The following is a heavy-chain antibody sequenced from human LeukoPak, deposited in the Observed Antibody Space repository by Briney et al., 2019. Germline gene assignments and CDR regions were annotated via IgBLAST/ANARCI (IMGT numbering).Heavy chain of an antibody. Sequence: PGGSLTLPCAPSGFIFSSYSMNWVRQAPGKGLEWVSSISSRSSSIYNADTVKGRFTASTDNAKNSLYLQMNSLRAEDTAVYYCARDRDYYGSGRRKMGFFDYWGQGTLVTVSS. CDR1: GFIFSSYS. V-gene: IGHV3-21*01. CDR2: ISSRSSSI. CDR3: ARDRDYYGSGRRKMGFFDY. D-gene: IGHD3-10*01. J-gene: IGHJ4*02.